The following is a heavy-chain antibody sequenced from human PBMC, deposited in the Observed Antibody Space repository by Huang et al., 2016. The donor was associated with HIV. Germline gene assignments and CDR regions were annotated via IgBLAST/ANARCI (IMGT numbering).Heavy chain of an antibody. CDR1: GYTFNGYW. V-gene: IGHV5-51*01. CDR3: ARQGVGDFVVEPTGLGAFDI. CDR2: IYPGDTDT. D-gene: IGHD2-2*01. J-gene: IGHJ3*02. Sequence: EVQLVQSGAVVKKPGESLKISCKGSGYTFNGYWIGWVRQMPGKGLEWVGIIYPGDTDTNDSPSFQGQVTISAEKSISTAYWQWSGLKASDTAMYYCARQGVGDFVVEPTGLGAFDIWGQGTMVTVSS.